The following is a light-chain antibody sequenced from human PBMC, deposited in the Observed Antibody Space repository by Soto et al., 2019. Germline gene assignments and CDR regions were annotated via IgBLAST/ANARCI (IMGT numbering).Light chain of an antibody. CDR2: EVS. CDR3: SSYTSSSTRV. Sequence: QSVLTQPASVSGSPGQSITISCTGTSSDVGGYNYVSWYQQHPGKAPKLMIYEVSNRPSGVSNRFSGSKSGNTASLTISGLQAEDEADYYCSSYTSSSTRVFGTGTKAT. CDR1: SSDVGGYNY. V-gene: IGLV2-14*01. J-gene: IGLJ1*01.